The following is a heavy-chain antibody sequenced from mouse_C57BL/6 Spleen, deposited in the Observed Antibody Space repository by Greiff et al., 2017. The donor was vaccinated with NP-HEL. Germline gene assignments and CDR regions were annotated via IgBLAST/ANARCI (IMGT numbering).Heavy chain of an antibody. CDR1: GYTFTNYW. CDR3: APHYYGNSYWYFAV. J-gene: IGHJ1*03. D-gene: IGHD1-1*01. CDR2: INPRNADT. V-gene: IGHV1-53*01. Sequence: QVQLQQPGTELVKPGASVKLSCKTSGYTFTNYWMPWVKQRPGQGLEWIGNINPRNADTNYNEKFKNKATLTVDNSSNTAYMHLSSLTSEDSAVYYCAPHYYGNSYWYFAVWGTGTTVTVSS.